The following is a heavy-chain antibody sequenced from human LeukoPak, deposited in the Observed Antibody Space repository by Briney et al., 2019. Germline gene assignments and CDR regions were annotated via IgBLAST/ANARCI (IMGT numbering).Heavy chain of an antibody. Sequence: GGSLRLSCAASGFTFSSYEMNWVRQAPGKGLEWVSYISSSGSTIYYADSVKGRFTISRDNAKNSLYLQMNSLRAEDTAVYYCARGDLYGMDVWGQGTTVTVSS. V-gene: IGHV3-48*03. CDR1: GFTFSSYE. CDR3: ARGDLYGMDV. CDR2: ISSSGSTI. J-gene: IGHJ6*02.